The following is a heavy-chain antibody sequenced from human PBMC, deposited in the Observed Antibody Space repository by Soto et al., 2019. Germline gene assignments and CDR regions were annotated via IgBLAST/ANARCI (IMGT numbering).Heavy chain of an antibody. D-gene: IGHD2-8*01. CDR1: GYTFTSYG. J-gene: IGHJ6*02. CDR2: ISAYNGNT. CDR3: ATSLMINTNYYYYGMDV. Sequence: ASVKVSCKASGYTFTSYGISWVRQAPGQGLEWMGWISAYNGNTNYAQKLQGRVTMTTDTSTSTAYMELRSLRSDDTAVYYCATSLMINTNYYYYGMDVWGQGTTVTVSS. V-gene: IGHV1-18*01.